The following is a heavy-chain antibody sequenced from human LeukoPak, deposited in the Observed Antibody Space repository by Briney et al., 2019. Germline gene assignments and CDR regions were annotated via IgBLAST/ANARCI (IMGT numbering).Heavy chain of an antibody. Sequence: SVKVSCKASGCTFSSYAISWVRQAPGQGLEWMGGIIPIFGTANYAQKFQGRVTITADKSTSTAYMELSSLRSEDTAVYYCARGRYCSGGSCYPEDYWGQGTLVTVSS. V-gene: IGHV1-69*06. J-gene: IGHJ4*02. CDR1: GCTFSSYA. CDR3: ARGRYCSGGSCYPEDY. CDR2: IIPIFGTA. D-gene: IGHD2-15*01.